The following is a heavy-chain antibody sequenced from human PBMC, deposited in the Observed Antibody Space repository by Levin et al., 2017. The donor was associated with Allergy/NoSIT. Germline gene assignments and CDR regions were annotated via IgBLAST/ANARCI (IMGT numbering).Heavy chain of an antibody. CDR2: FDPEEGET. J-gene: IGHJ1*01. D-gene: IGHD1-7*01. Sequence: ASVKVSCKVSGNTLSESSIHWVRQAPGKGLEWMGGFDPEEGETMYAQKFQGRIIMTEDTSTDTAYMDLSSLTSEDTAVFYCTTLGNYYGAEYFHHWGQGTLVTVSS. CDR3: TTLGNYYGAEYFHH. V-gene: IGHV1-24*01. CDR1: GNTLSESS.